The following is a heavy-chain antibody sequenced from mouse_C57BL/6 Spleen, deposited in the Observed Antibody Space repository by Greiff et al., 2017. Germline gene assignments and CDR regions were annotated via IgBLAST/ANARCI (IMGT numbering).Heavy chain of an antibody. Sequence: QVQLQQSGPELVTPGASVKLSCKASGYTFTSYDINWVKQRPGQGLEWIGWIYPRDGSPKYNEKFKGKATLTVDTSSSTAYMELHSLTSEDSAVYFCARWGYDGYYESAYWGQGTLVTVSA. CDR3: ARWGYDGYYESAY. J-gene: IGHJ3*01. CDR1: GYTFTSYD. CDR2: IYPRDGSP. V-gene: IGHV1-85*01. D-gene: IGHD2-3*01.